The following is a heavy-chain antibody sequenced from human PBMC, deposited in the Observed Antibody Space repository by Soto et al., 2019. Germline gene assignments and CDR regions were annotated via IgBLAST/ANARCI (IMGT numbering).Heavy chain of an antibody. CDR3: ARLRNHYFMDA. Sequence: QVQLQESGPGLVRPSETLSLTCSVSDGSISGLYWTWVRQPPGKGLEWIGWIYSSGTTNYNPSLKSRVTISVDTSKNQFSLKLSSVTAADTAIYSCARLRNHYFMDAWGKGTTVALSS. J-gene: IGHJ6*03. V-gene: IGHV4-59*08. D-gene: IGHD1-1*01. CDR1: DGSISGLY. CDR2: IYSSGTT.